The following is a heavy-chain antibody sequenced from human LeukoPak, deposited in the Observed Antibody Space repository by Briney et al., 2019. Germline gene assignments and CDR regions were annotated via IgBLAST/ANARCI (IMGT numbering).Heavy chain of an antibody. D-gene: IGHD6-19*01. V-gene: IGHV3-21*01. CDR1: GFTFSSYS. CDR2: ISSSSSYI. J-gene: IGHJ1*01. Sequence: PGGSLRLSCAASGFTFSSYSMNWVRQAPGKGLEGVSSISSSSSYIYYADSVKGRFTISRDNAKNSLYLQMNSLRAEDTAAYYCARDGQQWLVPEDFHHWGQGTLVTVSS. CDR3: ARDGQQWLVPEDFHH.